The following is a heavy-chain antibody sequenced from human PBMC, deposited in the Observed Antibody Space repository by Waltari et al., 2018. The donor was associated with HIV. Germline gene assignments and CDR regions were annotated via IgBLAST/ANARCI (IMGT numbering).Heavy chain of an antibody. CDR3: ARVSSLTGYYKALDY. V-gene: IGHV4-4*02. CDR2: IYHSGST. J-gene: IGHJ4*02. CDR1: GGSISSSNR. Sequence: QVQLQDSGPGLVKPSGTLSPTCVVSGGSISSSNRWSWVRQPPGKGLEWIGEIYHSGSTNYNPSLKSRVTISVDKSKDKFTLKLRSVTAADTAVYFCARVSSLTGYYKALDYWGQGTLVTVSS. D-gene: IGHD3-9*01.